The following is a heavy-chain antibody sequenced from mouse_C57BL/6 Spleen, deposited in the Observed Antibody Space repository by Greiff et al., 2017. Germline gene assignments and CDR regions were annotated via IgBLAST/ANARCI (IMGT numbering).Heavy chain of an antibody. CDR2: IRNKANGYTT. D-gene: IGHD2-3*01. Sequence: EVKLVESGGGLVQPGGSLSLSCAASGFTFTDYYMSWVRQPPGKALEWLGFIRNKANGYTTEYSASVKGRFTISRDNSQSILYLQMNALRAEDSATYYCARYTGLLHYYLDYWGQGTTLTVSS. CDR1: GFTFTDYY. J-gene: IGHJ2*01. CDR3: ARYTGLLHYYLDY. V-gene: IGHV7-3*01.